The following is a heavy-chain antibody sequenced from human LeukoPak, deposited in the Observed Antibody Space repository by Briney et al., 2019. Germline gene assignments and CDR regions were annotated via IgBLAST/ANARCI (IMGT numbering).Heavy chain of an antibody. Sequence: GGSLRLSCAASGFTFTDYYMSWVRQAPGKGLEWVSYISSSGSTIYYADSVKGRFTISRDNAKNSLYLQMNSLRAEDTAVYYCAGDIHTVTSGREYWGQGTLVTVSS. CDR2: ISSSGSTI. CDR3: AGDIHTVTSGREY. V-gene: IGHV3-11*01. CDR1: GFTFTDYY. J-gene: IGHJ4*02. D-gene: IGHD4-17*01.